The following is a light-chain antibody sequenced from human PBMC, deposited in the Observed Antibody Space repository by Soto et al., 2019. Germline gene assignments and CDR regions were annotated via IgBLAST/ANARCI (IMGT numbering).Light chain of an antibody. J-gene: IGKJ5*01. CDR3: QKYNSALT. CDR2: SAS. Sequence: DIQMTQSPSSLSASVVDRITITFRASQDISNYLAWYQQKPGKVPKLLIYSASTLQSGVPSRFSGSGSGTDFTLTISSLQPEDVATYFCQKYNSALTFGQGTRLEIK. V-gene: IGKV1-27*01. CDR1: QDISNY.